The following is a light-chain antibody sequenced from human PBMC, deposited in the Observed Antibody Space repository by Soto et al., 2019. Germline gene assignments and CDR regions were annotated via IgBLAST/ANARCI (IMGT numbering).Light chain of an antibody. CDR1: QSVSSR. Sequence: EIVMTQSPATLSVSPGERVTLSCRASQSVSSRLAWYQQKPGQSPRLLIYGASTRATGITARFSGSGSGTEFTLTISCLQSEDSGVYYCQQYNNLCTFGQGTKVDIK. V-gene: IGKV3-15*01. J-gene: IGKJ1*01. CDR2: GAS. CDR3: QQYNNLCT.